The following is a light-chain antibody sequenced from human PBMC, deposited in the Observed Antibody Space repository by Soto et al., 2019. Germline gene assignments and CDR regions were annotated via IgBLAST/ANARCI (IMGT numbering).Light chain of an antibody. Sequence: EIVMTQSPATLSVSPGERATLSCRASENVYGNVAWYQQKPGQAPSLLIYDASTRATGIPDRFSGSGSGTDFTLTIDRLEPEDFAVYYCHQYYSSPTTFGGGTKVDIK. CDR3: HQYYSSPTT. CDR1: ENVYGN. V-gene: IGKV3D-15*02. CDR2: DAS. J-gene: IGKJ4*01.